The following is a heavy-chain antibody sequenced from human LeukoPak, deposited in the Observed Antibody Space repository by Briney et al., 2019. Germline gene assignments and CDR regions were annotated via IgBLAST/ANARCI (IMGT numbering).Heavy chain of an antibody. D-gene: IGHD3-10*01. CDR1: GGSISSYY. V-gene: IGHV4-59*01. CDR2: IYYSGST. CDR3: ARVDAWFGELFSWYFDL. Sequence: SETLSLTCTVSGGSISSYYWSWIRQPPGKGLEWIGYIYYSGSTNYNPSLKSRVTISVDTSKNQFSLKLSSMTAADTAVYYCARVDAWFGELFSWYFDLWGRGTLVTVSS. J-gene: IGHJ2*01.